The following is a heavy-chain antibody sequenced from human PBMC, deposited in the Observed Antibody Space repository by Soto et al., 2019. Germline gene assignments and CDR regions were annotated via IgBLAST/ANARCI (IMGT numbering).Heavy chain of an antibody. D-gene: IGHD2-15*01. V-gene: IGHV4-39*01. CDR1: VVSIRSSSYA. J-gene: IGHJ4*02. CDR3: ARHTPAISISDH. Sequence: SATLSLTCTIFVVSIRSSSYACVSFRQPPGKGLEWIGSIYYSGSTYYNPSLKSRVTISVDTSKNQFSLKLSSVTAADTAVYYCARHTPAISISDHWGQGTLVTVS. CDR2: IYYSGST.